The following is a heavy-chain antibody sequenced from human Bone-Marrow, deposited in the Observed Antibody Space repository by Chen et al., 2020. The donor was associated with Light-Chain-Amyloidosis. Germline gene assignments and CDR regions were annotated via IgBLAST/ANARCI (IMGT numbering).Heavy chain of an antibody. J-gene: IGHJ5*02. CDR1: GYSCTSYW. Sequence: EVQLVQSGAELKKPGESLKISCKGSGYSCTSYWICWERQMPGKALEWMGIIYPGDSDTRYSPSFQGQVTISADKSISTAYLQWSSLKASDTAMYYCARHLGHYGERGWFDPWGQGTLVTVSS. V-gene: IGHV5-51*01. CDR3: ARHLGHYGERGWFDP. D-gene: IGHD4-17*01. CDR2: IYPGDSDT.